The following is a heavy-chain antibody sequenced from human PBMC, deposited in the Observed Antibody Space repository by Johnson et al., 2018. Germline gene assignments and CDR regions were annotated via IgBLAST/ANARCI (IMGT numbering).Heavy chain of an antibody. CDR3: ARDVKTAYYYDSSGYTDAFDI. Sequence: VQLVESGGGVVQPGRSLRLSCAASGFTFSSYGMHWVRQAPGTGLEWVAVIWYDGSNKYYADSVKGRFTISRENSKNTLHLQMNSLRAEDTAVYYCARDVKTAYYYDSSGYTDAFDIWGQGTMVTVSA. D-gene: IGHD3-22*01. CDR2: IWYDGSNK. J-gene: IGHJ3*02. V-gene: IGHV3-33*01. CDR1: GFTFSSYG.